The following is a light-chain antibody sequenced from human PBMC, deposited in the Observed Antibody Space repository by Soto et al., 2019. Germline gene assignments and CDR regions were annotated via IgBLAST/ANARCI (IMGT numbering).Light chain of an antibody. CDR3: SSYTSSSTRV. J-gene: IGLJ1*01. CDR2: DVG. Sequence: QSALTQPASVSGSPGQSITISCTGTRSDVGAYNYVSWYQQHPGKAPKLIIYDVGHRPSGVSNLFSASTSGNTASLTISGLHGEDEADYYGSSYTSSSTRVFGTGTKVTVL. V-gene: IGLV2-14*01. CDR1: RSDVGAYNY.